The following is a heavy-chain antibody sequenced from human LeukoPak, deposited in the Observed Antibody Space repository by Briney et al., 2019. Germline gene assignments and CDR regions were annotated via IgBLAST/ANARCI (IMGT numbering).Heavy chain of an antibody. V-gene: IGHV1-24*01. CDR2: FDPEDGET. CDR1: GYTLTELS. J-gene: IGHJ6*02. CDR3: ASPTMATIGYYGMDV. D-gene: IGHD5-24*01. Sequence: GASVTVSCTVSGYTLTELSMHWVRQAPGKGLEWMGGFDPEDGETIYAQKFQGRVTMTEDTSTDTAYMELSSLRSEDTAVYYCASPTMATIGYYGMDVWGQGTTVTVSS.